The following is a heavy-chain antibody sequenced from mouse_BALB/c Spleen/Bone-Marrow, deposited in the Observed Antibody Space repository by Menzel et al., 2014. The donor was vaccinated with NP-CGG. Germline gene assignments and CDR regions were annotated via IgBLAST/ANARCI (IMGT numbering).Heavy chain of an antibody. J-gene: IGHJ2*01. Sequence: QVQLQQSGAELAKPGASVKMSCKASGYTFTNYWMHWVKQRPGQGLEWIGYISPSTGYTEYNQKFKDKATLTADKSSSTAYMQRSSLTSEDSAVYYCARIYYYGRDYWGQGTTLTVSS. V-gene: IGHV1-7*01. CDR3: ARIYYYGRDY. D-gene: IGHD1-1*01. CDR2: ISPSTGYT. CDR1: GYTFTNYW.